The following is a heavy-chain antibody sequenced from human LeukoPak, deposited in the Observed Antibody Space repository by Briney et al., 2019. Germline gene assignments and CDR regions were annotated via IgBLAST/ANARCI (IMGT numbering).Heavy chain of an antibody. D-gene: IGHD5-18*01. CDR1: GYTFTGYY. V-gene: IGHV1-2*02. CDR3: ARDGVRIQLWLEYYYYMDV. Sequence: GASVKVSCKASGYTFTGYYMHWVRQAPGQGLEWMGWTNPNSGGTNYAQKFQGRVTMTRDTSISTAYMELSRLRSDDTAVYYCARDGVRIQLWLEYYYYMDVWGKGTTVTVSS. J-gene: IGHJ6*03. CDR2: TNPNSGGT.